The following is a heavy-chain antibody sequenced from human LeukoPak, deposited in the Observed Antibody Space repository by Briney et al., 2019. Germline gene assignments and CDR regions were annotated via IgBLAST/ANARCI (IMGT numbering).Heavy chain of an antibody. D-gene: IGHD3-10*01. CDR1: GGSIRGGGYY. CDR2: IYASGST. J-gene: IGHJ5*02. V-gene: IGHV4-61*02. CDR3: ARAETYYYGSGSSNWFDP. Sequence: SQTLSLTCTVSGGSIRGGGYYWSWFRQPAGKGLEWIGRIYASGSTGYNPSLKGRVTISVDTSKNQFSLKLTSVTAADTAIYFCARAETYYYGSGSSNWFDPWGQGTLVTVSS.